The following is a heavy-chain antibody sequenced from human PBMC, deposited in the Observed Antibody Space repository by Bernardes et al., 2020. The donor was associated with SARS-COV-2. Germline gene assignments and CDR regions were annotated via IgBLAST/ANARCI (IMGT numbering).Heavy chain of an antibody. CDR3: AKAQSYSSGSPADFDY. D-gene: IGHD3-22*01. J-gene: IGHJ4*02. V-gene: IGHV3-23*01. CDR2: ISGSGGST. Sequence: VGSLRLSCAASGFTFSSYAMSWVRQAPGKGLEWVSAISGSGGSTYYADSVKGRFTISRDNSKNTLYLQMNSLRAEDTAVYYCAKAQSYSSGSPADFDYWGQGPLVTVSS. CDR1: GFTFSSYA.